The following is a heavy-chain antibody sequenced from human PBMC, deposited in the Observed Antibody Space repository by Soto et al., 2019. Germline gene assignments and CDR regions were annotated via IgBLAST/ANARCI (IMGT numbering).Heavy chain of an antibody. D-gene: IGHD3-10*01. CDR3: AKGGQSYDY. CDR1: GFTFSTYA. J-gene: IGHJ4*02. CDR2: ISTSVGST. Sequence: GGSLRLSCAASGFTFSTYAMSWVRQAPGKGLERVSAISTSVGSTYYTDSVKGRFTISRDNSKSTLYLQMNSLRAEDTAVYYCAKGGQSYDYWGQGTLVTVSS. V-gene: IGHV3-23*01.